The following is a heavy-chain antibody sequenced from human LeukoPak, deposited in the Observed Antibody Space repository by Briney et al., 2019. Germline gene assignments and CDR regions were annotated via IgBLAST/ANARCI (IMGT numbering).Heavy chain of an antibody. D-gene: IGHD6-19*01. CDR3: ARDVAVAGQSLYYYYMDV. CDR1: GFTLSSYE. Sequence: PGGTLRLSCAASGFTLSSYEMNWVRQGPGKGLEWVSYISSSGSTIYYTDSVKGRFTIPRENAKNSLYLQMNSLRAEDTAVYYCARDVAVAGQSLYYYYMDVWGKGTTVTVSS. CDR2: ISSSGSTI. V-gene: IGHV3-48*03. J-gene: IGHJ6*03.